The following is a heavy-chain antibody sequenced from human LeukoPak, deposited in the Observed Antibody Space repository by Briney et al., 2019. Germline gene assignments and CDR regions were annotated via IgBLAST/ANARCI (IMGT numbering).Heavy chain of an antibody. CDR3: ARSYYDFWSGYPAPSAWAEYFQH. Sequence: SETLSLTCTVSGGSISSSSYYWGWIRQPPGKGLEWIGSIYYSGSTYYNPSLKSRVTISVDTSKNQFSLKLSSVTAADTAVYYCARSYYDFWSGYPAPSAWAEYFQHWGQGTLVTVSS. D-gene: IGHD3-3*01. J-gene: IGHJ1*01. CDR1: GGSISSSSYY. CDR2: IYYSGST. V-gene: IGHV4-39*07.